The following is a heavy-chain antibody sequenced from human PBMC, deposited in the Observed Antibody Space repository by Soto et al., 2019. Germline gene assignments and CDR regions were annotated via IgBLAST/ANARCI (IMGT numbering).Heavy chain of an antibody. CDR1: GGSISSGGYY. CDR3: AREELSVPNYYYYGMDV. D-gene: IGHD3-16*02. V-gene: IGHV4-31*03. J-gene: IGHJ6*02. CDR2: IYYSGST. Sequence: PSETLSLTCTVSGGSISSGGYYWSWIRQHPGKGLEWIGYIYYSGSTYYNPSLKSRVTISVDTSKNQFSLKLSSVTAADTAVYYCAREELSVPNYYYYGMDVWGQGTTVTVS.